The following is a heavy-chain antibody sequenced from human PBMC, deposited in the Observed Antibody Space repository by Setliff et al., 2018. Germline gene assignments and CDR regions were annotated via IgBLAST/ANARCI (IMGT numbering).Heavy chain of an antibody. V-gene: IGHV1-24*01. CDR3: ARGRDFWSGYLVY. J-gene: IGHJ4*02. Sequence: ASVKVSCKVSGYTLTELSMHWVRQAPGKGLEWMGGFDPEDGETIYAQKFQGWVTMTRDTSISTAYMELSRLRSGDTAVYYCARGRDFWSGYLVYWGQGTLVTVTS. CDR1: GYTLTELS. CDR2: FDPEDGET. D-gene: IGHD3-3*01.